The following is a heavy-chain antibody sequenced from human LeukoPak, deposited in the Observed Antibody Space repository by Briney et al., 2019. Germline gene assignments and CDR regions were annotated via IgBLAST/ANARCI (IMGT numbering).Heavy chain of an antibody. CDR2: ISPYTVNT. J-gene: IGHJ1*01. V-gene: IGHV1-18*01. CDR3: ARVWPEIVVVLNIPH. CDR1: GYTFTSYV. D-gene: IGHD3-22*01. Sequence: ASVKVPCKSSGYTFTSYVISWGRQAPGQGLELMGGISPYTVNTNYAQKPQGRVTMTTDTSTSTAYMELRSLRSDDTAVYYCARVWPEIVVVLNIPHWRQGTLVTVSS.